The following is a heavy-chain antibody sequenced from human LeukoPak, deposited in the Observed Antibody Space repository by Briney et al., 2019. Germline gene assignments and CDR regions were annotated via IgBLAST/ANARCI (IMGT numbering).Heavy chain of an antibody. J-gene: IGHJ6*03. D-gene: IGHD5-12*01. CDR3: ARDRATGIYYYYMDV. CDR1: GFTFSSYA. Sequence: GRSLRLSCAASGFTFSSYAMHWVRQAPGKGLEWVAVISYDGSNKYYADSVKGRFTISRDNSKNTLYLQMNSLRAEDTAVYYCARDRATGIYYYYMDVWGKGTTVTVSS. CDR2: ISYDGSNK. V-gene: IGHV3-30*04.